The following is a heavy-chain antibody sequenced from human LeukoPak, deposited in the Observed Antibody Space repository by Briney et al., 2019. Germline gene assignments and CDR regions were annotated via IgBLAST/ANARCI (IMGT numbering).Heavy chain of an antibody. Sequence: GGSLRLSCAASGFSFSSFAMSWVRQAPGKGLEWVAIISGSGGGTYYADPVKGRFTVSRDFFTSTLDLQMTSLRAEDTAVYYCAKEAPHTAVLIALPEWNYIDSWGRGILVSVSS. V-gene: IGHV3-23*01. CDR2: ISGSGGGT. CDR3: AKEAPHTAVLIALPEWNYIDS. J-gene: IGHJ4*02. D-gene: IGHD2-21*01. CDR1: GFSFSSFA.